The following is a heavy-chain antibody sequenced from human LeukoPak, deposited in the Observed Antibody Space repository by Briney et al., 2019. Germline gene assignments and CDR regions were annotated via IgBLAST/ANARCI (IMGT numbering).Heavy chain of an antibody. J-gene: IGHJ4*02. CDR1: GFTFSSYG. CDR2: ISYDGSNK. Sequence: PGRSLRLSCAASGFTFSSYGMHWVRQAPGKGLGWVAVISYDGSNKYYADSVKGRFTISRDNSKNTLYLQMNSLRAEDTAVYYCAKGERYFDWLPDYFAYWAQGTLVPVPP. D-gene: IGHD3-9*01. V-gene: IGHV3-30*18. CDR3: AKGERYFDWLPDYFAY.